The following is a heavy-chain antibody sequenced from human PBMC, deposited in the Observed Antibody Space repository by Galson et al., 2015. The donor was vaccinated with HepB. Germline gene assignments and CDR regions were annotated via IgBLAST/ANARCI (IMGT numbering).Heavy chain of an antibody. CDR3: AKDPGGGTNTERGY. J-gene: IGHJ4*02. D-gene: IGHD2-15*01. V-gene: IGHV3-30*18. CDR1: GFTFSSYG. Sequence: SLRLSCAASGFTFSSYGMHWVRQAPGKGLEWVAVISYDGSNKYYADSVKGRFTISRDNSKNTLYLQMNSLRAEDTAVYYCAKDPGGGTNTERGYWGQGTLVTVSS. CDR2: ISYDGSNK.